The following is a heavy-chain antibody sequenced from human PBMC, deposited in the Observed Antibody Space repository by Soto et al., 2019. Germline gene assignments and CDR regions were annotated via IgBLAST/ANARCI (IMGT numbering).Heavy chain of an antibody. Sequence: QVQLVQSGAEVKKPGSSVKVSCRASGSTFSSYAITWVRQAPGQGLEWMGGIIPLFGTPKYAQKFQGRVTFIADESTTTAYMELSSLRSEDTAVYYCARGSGYNYGRFEVSLDYWGQGTLVTISS. D-gene: IGHD5-18*01. J-gene: IGHJ4*02. V-gene: IGHV1-69*12. CDR3: ARGSGYNYGRFEVSLDY. CDR1: GSTFSSYA. CDR2: IIPLFGTP.